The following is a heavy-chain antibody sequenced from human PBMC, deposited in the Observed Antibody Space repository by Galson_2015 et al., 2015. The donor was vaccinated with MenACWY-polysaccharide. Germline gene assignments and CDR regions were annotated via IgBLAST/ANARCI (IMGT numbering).Heavy chain of an antibody. CDR3: ARGYSGYV. CDR1: GFTFSTHW. J-gene: IGHJ4*02. CDR2: IKSDGSST. V-gene: IGHV3-74*01. D-gene: IGHD5-12*01. Sequence: SLRLSCAASGFTFSTHWMHWVRQAPGKGLVWVSRIKSDGSSTSYADSVKGRFTISRDNAKNTLYLQMNSLRAEDTAVYYCARGYSGYVWGQGTLVTVSS.